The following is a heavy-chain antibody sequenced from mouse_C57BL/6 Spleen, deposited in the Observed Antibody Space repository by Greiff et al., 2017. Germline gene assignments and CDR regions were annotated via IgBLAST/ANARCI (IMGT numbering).Heavy chain of an antibody. CDR3: ARPSSETEGYSAMDY. V-gene: IGHV1-64*01. CDR1: GYTFTSYW. Sequence: VLFLQPGAELVKPGASVKLSCTASGYTFTSYWMHWVKQRPGQGLEWIGMIHPNSGSTNYNEKFKSKATLTVDKSSSTAYMQHRSLTSEDSAVFYGARPSSETEGYSAMDYWGQGTSVTVSS. D-gene: IGHD2-14*01. CDR2: IHPNSGST. J-gene: IGHJ4*01.